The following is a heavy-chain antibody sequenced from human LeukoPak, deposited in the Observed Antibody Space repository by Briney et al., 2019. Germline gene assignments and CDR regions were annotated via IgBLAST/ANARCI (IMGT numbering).Heavy chain of an antibody. J-gene: IGHJ6*04. CDR2: ISSSGSTI. CDR1: GFTFSSYE. V-gene: IGHV3-48*03. Sequence: KTGGSLRLSCAASGFTFSSYEMNWVRQAPGKGLEWGSYISSSGSTIYYADSVKGRFTISRDNAKNSLYLQMNSLRAEDTAVYYCARDRSSSSYGMDVWGKGTTVTVSS. CDR3: ARDRSSSSYGMDV. D-gene: IGHD6-13*01.